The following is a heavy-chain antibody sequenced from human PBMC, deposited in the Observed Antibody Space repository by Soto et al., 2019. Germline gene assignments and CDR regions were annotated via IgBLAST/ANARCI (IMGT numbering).Heavy chain of an antibody. Sequence: SETLSLTCTVSGGSISSYYWIWIRQPPGKGLEWIGYIYYSGSTNYNPSLKSRVTISVDTSKNQFSLKLSSVTAADTAVYYCARFKWLRFYFDHWGQGTLVTASS. V-gene: IGHV4-59*01. D-gene: IGHD5-12*01. CDR3: ARFKWLRFYFDH. CDR2: IYYSGST. J-gene: IGHJ4*02. CDR1: GGSISSYY.